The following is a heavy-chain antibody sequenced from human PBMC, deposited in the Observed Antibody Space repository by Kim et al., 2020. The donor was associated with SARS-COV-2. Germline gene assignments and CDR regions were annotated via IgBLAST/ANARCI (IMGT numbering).Heavy chain of an antibody. CDR3: ARGQIREFDWLYAEHAFDI. Sequence: GGSLRHSCAASGFTVSSNYMSWVRQAPGKGLEWVSVIYSGGSTYYADSAKGRFTISRDNSKNTLYLQMNSLRAEDTAVYYCARGQIREFDWLYAEHAFDIWARGTRVTVSS. CDR1: GFTVSSNY. J-gene: IGHJ3*02. D-gene: IGHD3-9*01. CDR2: IYSGGST. V-gene: IGHV3-53*01.